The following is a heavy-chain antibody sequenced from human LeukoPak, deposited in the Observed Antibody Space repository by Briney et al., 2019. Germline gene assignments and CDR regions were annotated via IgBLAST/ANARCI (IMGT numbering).Heavy chain of an antibody. J-gene: IGHJ4*02. D-gene: IGHD3-10*01. Sequence: ASVKVSCTASGYTFTGYYMHWVRQAPGQGLEWMGWINPNSGGTNYAQKFQGRVTMTRDTSISTAYMELSRLRSDDTAVYYCARGGYYGSGRRIDYWGQGTLVTVSS. CDR1: GYTFTGYY. CDR2: INPNSGGT. CDR3: ARGGYYGSGRRIDY. V-gene: IGHV1-2*02.